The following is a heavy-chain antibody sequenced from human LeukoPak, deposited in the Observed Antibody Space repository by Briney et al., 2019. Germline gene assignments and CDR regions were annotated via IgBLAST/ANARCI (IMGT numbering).Heavy chain of an antibody. CDR1: GFTFSSYW. Sequence: GGSLRLSCAASGFTFSSYWMSWVRQAPGKGLEWVANIKQDGSEKYYVDPVKGRFTISRDNAKNSLYLQMNSLRAEDTAVYYCARDPLNYGDYWTTFDHWGQGTLVTVSS. D-gene: IGHD4-17*01. CDR3: ARDPLNYGDYWTTFDH. V-gene: IGHV3-7*01. J-gene: IGHJ4*02. CDR2: IKQDGSEK.